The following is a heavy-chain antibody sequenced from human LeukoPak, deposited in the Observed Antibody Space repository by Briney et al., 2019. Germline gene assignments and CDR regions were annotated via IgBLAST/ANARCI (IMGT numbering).Heavy chain of an antibody. Sequence: GGPLRLSCAPSGFTFTTYWMSWVRQAPGKGLEWLANIKPDGSEKNYVDSVRGRFTISRDNAKNSLYLEMNSLRAEDTAVYYCARGAWYYIYWGQGTLVSVSS. CDR3: ARGAWYYIY. D-gene: IGHD6-19*01. CDR2: IKPDGSEK. CDR1: GFTFTTYW. J-gene: IGHJ4*02. V-gene: IGHV3-7*01.